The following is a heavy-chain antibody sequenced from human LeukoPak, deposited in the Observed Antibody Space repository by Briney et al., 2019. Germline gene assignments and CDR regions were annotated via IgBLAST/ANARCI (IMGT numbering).Heavy chain of an antibody. V-gene: IGHV4-4*07. CDR3: ARSYLSGTSYDWFDP. Sequence: SETLSLTCTVSGGSISDYYWNWIRQPAGKGLEWIGRIYASGSTNYNPSLRSRVTISVDKSKNQFSLKLTSATAADTAVYYCARSYLSGTSYDWFDPWGQGTLVTVSS. D-gene: IGHD1-26*01. J-gene: IGHJ5*02. CDR1: GGSISDYY. CDR2: IYASGST.